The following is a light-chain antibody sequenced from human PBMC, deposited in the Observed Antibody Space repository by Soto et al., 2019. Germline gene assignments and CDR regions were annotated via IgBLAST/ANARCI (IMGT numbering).Light chain of an antibody. CDR3: TSYAGSDNYV. CDR2: EVS. V-gene: IGLV2-8*01. Sequence: QSALTQPPSASGSPGQSVTISCTGTSSDVGAYNSVSWYQHHPGKAPKLMIYEVSKRPSGVPDRFSGSKSANTASLTVSGLQPEDEADYYCTSYAGSDNYVFGHGTKVTVL. J-gene: IGLJ1*01. CDR1: SSDVGAYNS.